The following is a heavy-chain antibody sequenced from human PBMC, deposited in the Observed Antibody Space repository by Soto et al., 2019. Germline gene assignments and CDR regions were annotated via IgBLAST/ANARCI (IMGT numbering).Heavy chain of an antibody. D-gene: IGHD3-10*01. CDR2: MHYSGST. V-gene: IGHV4-39*01. J-gene: IGHJ5*02. CDR1: GGSISSSNYY. CDR3: ARRTPLYASESSRFDP. Sequence: PSETLSLTCTVSGGSISSSNYYWGWIRQPPGQGLEWIGTMHYSGSTNYNPSLKSRVTISVDTSKNQFSLKLSSVTAADTAVYYCARRTPLYASESSRFDPWGQGALVTVSS.